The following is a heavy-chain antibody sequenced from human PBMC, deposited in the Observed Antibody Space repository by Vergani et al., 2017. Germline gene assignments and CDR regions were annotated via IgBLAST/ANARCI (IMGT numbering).Heavy chain of an antibody. CDR3: ARQYYNAFDI. CDR1: GGSVSSGSYY. D-gene: IGHD2/OR15-2a*01. CDR2: IYYSGST. V-gene: IGHV4-61*10. J-gene: IGHJ3*02. Sequence: QVQLQESGPGLVKPSETLSLTCTVSGGSVSSGSYYWSWIRQPAGKGLEWIGYIYYSGSTNYNPSLKSRVTISVDTSKNQFSLKLSSVTAADTAVYYCARQYYNAFDIWGQGTMVTVSS.